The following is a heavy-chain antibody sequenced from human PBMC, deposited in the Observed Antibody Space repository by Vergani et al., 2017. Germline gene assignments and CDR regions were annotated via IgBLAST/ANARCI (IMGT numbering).Heavy chain of an antibody. D-gene: IGHD3-10*01. V-gene: IGHV3-21*01. J-gene: IGHJ4*02. CDR2: ISSSSSYI. Sequence: EVQLVESGGGLVKPGGSLRLSCAASGFTFSSYSMNWVRQAPGKGLEWVSSISSSSSYIYYADSVKDRFTISRDNAKNSLYLQMNSLRAEDTAVNYCARSGIPMVRGVIDWGQGTLVTVSS. CDR3: ARSGIPMVRGVID. CDR1: GFTFSSYS.